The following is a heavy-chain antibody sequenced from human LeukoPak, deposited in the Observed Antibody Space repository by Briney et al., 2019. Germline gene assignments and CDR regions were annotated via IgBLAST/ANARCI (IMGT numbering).Heavy chain of an antibody. D-gene: IGHD3-10*01. CDR3: ARGPRITMVRGVYWFDP. V-gene: IGHV4-34*01. Sequence: PSETLSLTCAVYGGSFSGYYRSWIRQPPGKGLEWIGEINHSGSTNYNPSLKSRVTISVDTSKNQFSPKLSSVTAADTAVYYCARGPRITMVRGVYWFDPWGQGTLVTVSS. CDR2: INHSGST. CDR1: GGSFSGYY. J-gene: IGHJ5*02.